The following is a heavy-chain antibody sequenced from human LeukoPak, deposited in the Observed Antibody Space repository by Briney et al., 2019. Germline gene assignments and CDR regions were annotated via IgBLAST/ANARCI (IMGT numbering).Heavy chain of an antibody. CDR1: GGSISSGGYY. V-gene: IGHV4-30-2*01. D-gene: IGHD2-2*01. Sequence: SETLSLTCTVSGGSISSGGYYWGWVRQPPGKGLEWIGYIYHSGSTYYNPSLKSRVTISVDRSKNQFSLKLSSVTAADTAVYYCARDRDPSIVVVPAAWFDPWGQGTLVTVSS. J-gene: IGHJ5*02. CDR2: IYHSGST. CDR3: ARDRDPSIVVVPAAWFDP.